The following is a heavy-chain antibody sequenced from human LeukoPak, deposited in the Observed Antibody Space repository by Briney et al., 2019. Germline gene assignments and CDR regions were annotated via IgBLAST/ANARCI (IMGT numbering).Heavy chain of an antibody. D-gene: IGHD6-13*01. CDR3: ARAHLDTYSSSSRSDFDY. Sequence: ASVKVSCKASGYTFTSYDINWVRQATGQGLEWMGWMNPNSGNTGYAQKFQGRVTMTRNTSISTAYMELSSLRSEDTAVYYRARAHLDTYSSSSRSDFDYWGQGTLVTVSS. J-gene: IGHJ4*02. V-gene: IGHV1-8*01. CDR2: MNPNSGNT. CDR1: GYTFTSYD.